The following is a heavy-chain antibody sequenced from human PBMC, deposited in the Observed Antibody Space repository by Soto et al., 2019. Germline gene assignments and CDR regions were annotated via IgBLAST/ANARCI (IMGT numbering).Heavy chain of an antibody. Sequence: QLQLQESGPGLVKPSETLSLTCSVSGGSISSRTHYWGWIRQSPGKHLEWIGSSFYRGSTHYNPSLKTRVTISVDTSKNQVSLKVYSVTAADTALYYCATADGFGVVTPFFEYWGQGILATVSS. CDR2: SFYRGST. D-gene: IGHD3-3*01. V-gene: IGHV4-39*01. CDR1: GGSISSRTHY. J-gene: IGHJ4*02. CDR3: ATADGFGVVTPFFEY.